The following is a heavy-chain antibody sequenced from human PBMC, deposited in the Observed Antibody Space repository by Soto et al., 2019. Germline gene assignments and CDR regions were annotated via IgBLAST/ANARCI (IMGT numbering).Heavy chain of an antibody. CDR1: GYTFTSYA. J-gene: IGHJ4*02. V-gene: IGHV1-3*01. CDR3: ARDHRLRYFDWLLYAFDY. CDR2: INAGNGNT. Sequence: QVQLVQSGAEVKKPGASVKVSCKASGYTFTSYAMHWVRQAPGERLEWMGWINAGNGNTKYSQKFQGRVTITRDTTASPAYMELSSMRSDDTAVYYCARDHRLRYFDWLLYAFDYWGQGTLVTVSS. D-gene: IGHD3-9*01.